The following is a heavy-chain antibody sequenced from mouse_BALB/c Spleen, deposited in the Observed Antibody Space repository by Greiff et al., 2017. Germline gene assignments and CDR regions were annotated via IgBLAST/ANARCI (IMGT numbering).Heavy chain of an antibody. V-gene: IGHV2-9*02. D-gene: IGHD2-3*01. Sequence: VKLVESGPGLVAPSQSLSITCTVSGFSLTSYGVHWVRQPPGKGLEWLGVIWAGGSTNYNSALMSRLSISKDNSKSQVFLKMNSLQTDDTAMYYCARFFDGYYLYAMDYWGQGTSVTVSS. J-gene: IGHJ4*01. CDR2: IWAGGST. CDR3: ARFFDGYYLYAMDY. CDR1: GFSLTSYG.